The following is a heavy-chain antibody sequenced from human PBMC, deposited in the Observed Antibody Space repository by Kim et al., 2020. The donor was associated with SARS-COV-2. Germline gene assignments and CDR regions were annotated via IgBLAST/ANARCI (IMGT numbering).Heavy chain of an antibody. D-gene: IGHD1-1*01. CDR2: TI. Sequence: TIYYAAAVKGRSTIPRDNTKNSLYLQMNSLRAEDTAVYYCASGAGWNDPGGQGTLVTVSS. V-gene: IGHV3-11*01. J-gene: IGHJ5*02. CDR3: ASGAGWNDP.